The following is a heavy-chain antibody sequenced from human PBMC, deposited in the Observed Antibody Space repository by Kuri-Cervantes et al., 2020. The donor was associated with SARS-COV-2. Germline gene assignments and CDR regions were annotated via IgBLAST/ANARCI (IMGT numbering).Heavy chain of an antibody. V-gene: IGHV3-43*02. Sequence: LSLTCAASGFTFDDYAMHWVRQAPGKGLEWVSLISGDGGSTYYADSVKGRFTISRDNSKNSLYLQMYSLRTEDTALYYCARSGSYPYYYYGMDVWGQGPTVTVSS. CDR2: ISGDGGST. CDR3: ARSGSYPYYYYGMDV. J-gene: IGHJ6*02. D-gene: IGHD1-26*01. CDR1: GFTFDDYA.